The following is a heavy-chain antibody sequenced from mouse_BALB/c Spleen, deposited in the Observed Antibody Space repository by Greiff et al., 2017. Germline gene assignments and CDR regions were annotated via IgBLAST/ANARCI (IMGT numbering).Heavy chain of an antibody. CDR2: IWAGGST. V-gene: IGHV2-9*02. CDR3: AREGYGNYRAMDY. Sequence: VKLMESGPGLVAPSQSLSITCTVSGFSLTSYGVHWVRQPPGKGLEWLGVIWAGGSTNYNSALMSRLSISKDNSKSQVFLKMNSLQTDDTAMYYCAREGYGNYRAMDYWGQGTSVTVSS. J-gene: IGHJ4*01. D-gene: IGHD2-1*01. CDR1: GFSLTSYG.